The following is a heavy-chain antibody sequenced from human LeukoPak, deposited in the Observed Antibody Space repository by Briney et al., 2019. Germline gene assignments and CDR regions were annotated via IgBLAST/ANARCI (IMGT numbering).Heavy chain of an antibody. CDR2: IRDDGSAK. CDR3: ARIQLYHGDFDS. V-gene: IGHV3-7*01. J-gene: IGHJ4*02. D-gene: IGHD1-1*01. CDR1: GFTFNNYW. Sequence: GGSLRLSCAVSGFTFNNYWMTWVRQPPGKGLKWVASIRDDGSAKYYMDSVKGRFSISRDDAKNSLSLQMNSLRVEDTATYYCARIQLYHGDFDSWGQGTLATVSS.